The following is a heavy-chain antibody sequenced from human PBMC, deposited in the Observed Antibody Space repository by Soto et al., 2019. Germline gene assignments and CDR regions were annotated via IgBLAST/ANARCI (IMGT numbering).Heavy chain of an antibody. V-gene: IGHV1-69*01. CDR2: IIPIVGTG. J-gene: IGHJ6*02. CDR3: ARVVILVPTASTHYYCQMDV. Sequence: QVQLVQSGAEVRKPGSSVKVSCKASGGTFSNYSISWVRQAPGQGLEWMGGIIPIVGTGSYAQKFQGRVTITADEPTTTAYKERSSLRFEDTAVYYGARVVILVPTASTHYYCQMDVWGPGTTVTVSS. D-gene: IGHD2-2*01. CDR1: GGTFSNYS.